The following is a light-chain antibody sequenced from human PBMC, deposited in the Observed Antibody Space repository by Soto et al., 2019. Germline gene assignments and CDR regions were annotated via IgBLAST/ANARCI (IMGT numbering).Light chain of an antibody. J-gene: IGKJ1*01. Sequence: EIVLTQSPGTLSLSPGETATLSCRASQSVSSSYLAWDQQKPGQAPRLLIYGASSRATGIPDRFSGSGSGTDFTLTISRLEPEAFAVYYCQQYGTSRTFAQGT. CDR3: QQYGTSRT. CDR1: QSVSSSY. V-gene: IGKV3-20*01. CDR2: GAS.